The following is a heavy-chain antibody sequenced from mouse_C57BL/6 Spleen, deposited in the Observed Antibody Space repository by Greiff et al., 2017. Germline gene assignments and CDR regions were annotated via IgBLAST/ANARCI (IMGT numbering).Heavy chain of an antibody. Sequence: EVQLQQSGPELVKPGASVKISCKASGYTFTDYYMNWVKQSHGKSLEWIGDINPNNGGTSYNQKFKGKATLTVDESSSTAYMELRSLTSEDSAVYYCARSYYGSSLYAMDYWGQGTSVTVSS. CDR2: INPNNGGT. J-gene: IGHJ4*01. D-gene: IGHD1-1*01. V-gene: IGHV1-26*01. CDR1: GYTFTDYY. CDR3: ARSYYGSSLYAMDY.